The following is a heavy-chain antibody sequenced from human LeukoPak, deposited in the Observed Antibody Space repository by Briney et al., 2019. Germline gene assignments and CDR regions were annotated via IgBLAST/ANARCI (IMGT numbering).Heavy chain of an antibody. Sequence: SETLSLTCTVSGGSISSSSYYRGWIRQPPGKGLEWIGSIYYSGSTYYNPSLKSRVTISVDTSKNQFSLKLSSVTAADTAVYYCARDRARNCGGDCSAGDYWGQGTLVTVSS. CDR3: ARDRARNCGGDCSAGDY. CDR1: GGSISSSSYY. CDR2: IYYSGST. J-gene: IGHJ4*02. D-gene: IGHD2-21*02. V-gene: IGHV4-39*07.